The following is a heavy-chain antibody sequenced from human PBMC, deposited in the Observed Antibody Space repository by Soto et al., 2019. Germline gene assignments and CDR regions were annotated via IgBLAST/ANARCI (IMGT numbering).Heavy chain of an antibody. CDR1: GFTFSSYA. J-gene: IGHJ4*02. D-gene: IGHD6-6*01. CDR2: ISSSGSTI. V-gene: IGHV3-48*04. CDR3: ARDQVVGSSLALVDY. Sequence: GGSLRLSCAASGFTFSSYAMSWVRQAPGKGLEWVSYISSSGSTIYYADSVKGRFTISRDNAKNSLYLQMNSLRAEDTAVYYCARDQVVGSSLALVDYWGQGTLVTVSS.